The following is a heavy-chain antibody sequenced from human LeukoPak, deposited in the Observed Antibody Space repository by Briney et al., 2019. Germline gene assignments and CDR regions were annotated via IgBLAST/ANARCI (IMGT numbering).Heavy chain of an antibody. CDR1: GGSISSGGYY. Sequence: SQTLSLTCTVSGGSISSGGYYWSWIRQHPGKGLEWIGYIYYSGSTYYNPSLKSRVTISVDTSKNPFSLKLSSVTAADTAVYYCARLKRNGLPEIWGQGTLVTVSS. V-gene: IGHV4-31*03. J-gene: IGHJ4*02. CDR2: IYYSGST. CDR3: ARLKRNGLPEI. D-gene: IGHD2-2*01.